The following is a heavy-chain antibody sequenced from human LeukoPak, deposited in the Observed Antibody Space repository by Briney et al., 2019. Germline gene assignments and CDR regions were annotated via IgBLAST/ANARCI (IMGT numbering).Heavy chain of an antibody. CDR3: AKRGTGGRVDY. Sequence: GGSLRLSCAASGFTFSSYAMSWVRQAPGKGLEWVSAISASGDSTYYADSVKGRFTISRDNSKNTLYLQMNSLRAEDTAVYYCAKRGTGGRVDYWGQGTLVTVSS. D-gene: IGHD1-1*01. J-gene: IGHJ4*02. CDR2: ISASGDST. V-gene: IGHV3-23*01. CDR1: GFTFSSYA.